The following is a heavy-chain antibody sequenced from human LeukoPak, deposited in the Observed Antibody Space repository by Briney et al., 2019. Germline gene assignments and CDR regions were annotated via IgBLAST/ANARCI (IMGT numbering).Heavy chain of an antibody. V-gene: IGHV3-30*04. Sequence: SGGSLRLSCAASGFTFSSYAMHWVRQAPGKGLEWVAVISYDGSNKYYADSVKGRFTISRDNAKNSLDLQMNSLRAEDTALYYCARDPYYYDSGSFAAFDIWGQGTMVTVSS. CDR3: ARDPYYYDSGSFAAFDI. CDR2: ISYDGSNK. CDR1: GFTFSSYA. J-gene: IGHJ3*02. D-gene: IGHD3-10*01.